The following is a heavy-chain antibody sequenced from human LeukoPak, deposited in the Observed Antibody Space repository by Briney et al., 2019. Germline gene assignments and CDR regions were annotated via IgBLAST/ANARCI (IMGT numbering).Heavy chain of an antibody. D-gene: IGHD1-14*01. CDR3: ARDEPLAKDAFDI. J-gene: IGHJ3*02. V-gene: IGHV4-59*01. CDR1: GGSISSYY. CDR2: IYYSGST. Sequence: SETLSLTCTVSGGSISSYYWSWIRQPPGKGLEWIGYIYYSGSTNYNPSLKSRVTISVDTSKNQFSLKLSSVTAADTAVYYCARDEPLAKDAFDIWGQGTMVTVSS.